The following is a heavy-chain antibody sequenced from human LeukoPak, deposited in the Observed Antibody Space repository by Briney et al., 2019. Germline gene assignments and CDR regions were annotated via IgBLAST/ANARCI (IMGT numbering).Heavy chain of an antibody. Sequence: GGSLRLSCAASGFIFSSYSMNWVRQAPGKGLEWVSYISTTGSTIYYADSVKGRFTISRDNAKNSLYLQVNSLRDEDTAVYYCARDRSSSGYYPFDYWGQGTLVTVSS. J-gene: IGHJ4*02. CDR1: GFIFSSYS. V-gene: IGHV3-48*02. CDR2: ISTTGSTI. CDR3: ARDRSSSGYYPFDY. D-gene: IGHD3-22*01.